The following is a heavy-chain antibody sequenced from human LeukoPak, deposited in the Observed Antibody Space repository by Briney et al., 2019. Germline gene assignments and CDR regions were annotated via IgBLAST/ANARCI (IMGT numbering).Heavy chain of an antibody. J-gene: IGHJ3*02. CDR2: IKQDGSEK. V-gene: IGHV3-7*01. CDR1: GFTFSSYW. CDR3: ARDPRRLTAMANDAFDI. Sequence: GGSLRLSCAASGFTFSSYWMSWVRQAPGKGLEWVANIKQDGSEKYYVDSVKGRFTISRDNAKNSLYLQMNSLRAEDTAVYYCARDPRRLTAMANDAFDIWGQGTMVTVSS. D-gene: IGHD5-18*01.